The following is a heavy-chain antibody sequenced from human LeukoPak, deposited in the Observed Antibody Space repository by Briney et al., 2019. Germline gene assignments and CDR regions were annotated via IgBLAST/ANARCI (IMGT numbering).Heavy chain of an antibody. J-gene: IGHJ4*02. CDR3: ARDGYYGSGSYPDY. CDR1: GGSFSGYY. D-gene: IGHD3-10*01. Sequence: SETLSLTCAVYGGSFSGYYWSWIRQPPGKGLEWIGEINHSGSTNYNPSLKSRVTISVDTSKNQFSLKLSSVTAADTAVYYCARDGYYGSGSYPDYWGQGTLVTVSS. V-gene: IGHV4-34*01. CDR2: INHSGST.